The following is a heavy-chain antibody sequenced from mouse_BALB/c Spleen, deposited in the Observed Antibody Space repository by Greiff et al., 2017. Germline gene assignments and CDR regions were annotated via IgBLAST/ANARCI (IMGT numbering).Heavy chain of an antibody. V-gene: IGHV1S29*02. CDR2: IYPYNGGT. CDR1: GYTFTDYN. D-gene: IGHD1-1*01. Sequence: EVQLQQSGPELVKPGASVKISCKASGYTFTDYNMHWVKQSHGKSLEWIGYIYPYNGGTGYNQKFKSKATLTVDNSSSTAYMELRSLTSEDSAVYYGTRSLYYYGSSPWFAYWGQGTLVTVSA. CDR3: TRSLYYYGSSPWFAY. J-gene: IGHJ3*01.